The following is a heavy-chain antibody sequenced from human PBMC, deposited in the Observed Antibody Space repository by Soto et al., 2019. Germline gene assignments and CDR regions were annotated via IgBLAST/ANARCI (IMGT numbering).Heavy chain of an antibody. V-gene: IGHV3-73*01. CDR2: IRSRDSDYAT. J-gene: IGHJ4*02. D-gene: IGHD1-26*01. CDR1: GFTFSGSV. CDR3: TTYGISATGVDY. Sequence: EVQLVESGGGLVHPGGSLKLSCAVSGFTFSGSVMHWVRQAPGKGLEWLGRIRSRDSDYATSYAAAVKGRVTISRDDSKNTAYLQVTSLKIEDTALYYCTTYGISATGVDYWGQGTLVTVPS.